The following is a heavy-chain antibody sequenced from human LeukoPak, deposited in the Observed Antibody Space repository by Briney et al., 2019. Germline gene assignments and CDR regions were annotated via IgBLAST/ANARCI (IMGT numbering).Heavy chain of an antibody. CDR3: AKDQTYESSGYYGVFDY. CDR2: ISGSGGDT. Sequence: GGSRRLSSAASGFSFSSHVMHWVRQAPGKGLEWVSGISGSGGDTYYADSVKGRFTISRDNSKNTLNLQMNSLRAEDTALYYCAKDQTYESSGYYGVFDYWGQGTLVTVSS. V-gene: IGHV3-23*01. CDR1: GFSFSSHV. D-gene: IGHD3-22*01. J-gene: IGHJ4*02.